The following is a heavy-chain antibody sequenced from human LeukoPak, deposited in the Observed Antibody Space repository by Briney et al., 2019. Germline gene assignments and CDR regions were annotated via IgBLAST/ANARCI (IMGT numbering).Heavy chain of an antibody. D-gene: IGHD6-19*01. J-gene: IGHJ4*02. Sequence: ASVKVSCKASGYTFTGYYMHWVRQAPGQGLEWMGWINPNSGGTNYAQKFQGRVTMTRDTSISTAYMEPSRLRSDDTAVHYCARAADIAVAGTDFDYWGQGTLVTVSS. CDR3: ARAADIAVAGTDFDY. V-gene: IGHV1-2*02. CDR1: GYTFTGYY. CDR2: INPNSGGT.